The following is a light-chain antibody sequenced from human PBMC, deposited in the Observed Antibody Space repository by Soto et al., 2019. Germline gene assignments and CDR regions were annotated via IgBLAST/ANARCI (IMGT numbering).Light chain of an antibody. CDR1: VLAKKY. CDR2: KDS. Sequence: SYELTQPSSVSVSPGQTARITCSGDVLAKKYDRWFQQKPGQAPVLVIYKDSERPSGIPERFYGYSSGTTVTLTISGAQVEDEADYYCSSAADNNGRVFGGGTKLTVL. J-gene: IGLJ3*02. V-gene: IGLV3-27*01. CDR3: SSAADNNGRV.